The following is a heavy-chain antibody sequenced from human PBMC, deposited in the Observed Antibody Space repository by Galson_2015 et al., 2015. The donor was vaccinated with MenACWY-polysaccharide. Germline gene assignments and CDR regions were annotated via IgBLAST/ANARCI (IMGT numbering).Heavy chain of an antibody. CDR2: LNPSSGHT. CDR3: ARAPGSWGNDY. CDR1: GYTFTNFD. V-gene: IGHV1-8*01. D-gene: IGHD2-15*01. Sequence: QSGAEVKKPGESLKISCTASGYTFTNFDINWVRQATGQGLEWMGWLNPSSGHTGSEQNFQGRATMTRDTSISTAYMELTGLRSEDTAVYYCARAPGSWGNDYWGQGTLITVSS. J-gene: IGHJ4*02.